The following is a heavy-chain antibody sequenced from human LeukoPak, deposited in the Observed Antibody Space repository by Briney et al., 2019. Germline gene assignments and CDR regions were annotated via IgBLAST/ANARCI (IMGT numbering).Heavy chain of an antibody. J-gene: IGHJ4*02. Sequence: SETLSLTCAVSGYSICSGYYWGWIRQPPGKGLEWIGSIYHSGSTYYNPSLKSRVTISVDTSKNQFSLKLSSVTAADTAVYYCARVYYDSSGYPYYFDYWGQGTLVTVSS. V-gene: IGHV4-38-2*01. CDR1: GYSICSGYY. CDR3: ARVYYDSSGYPYYFDY. CDR2: IYHSGST. D-gene: IGHD3-22*01.